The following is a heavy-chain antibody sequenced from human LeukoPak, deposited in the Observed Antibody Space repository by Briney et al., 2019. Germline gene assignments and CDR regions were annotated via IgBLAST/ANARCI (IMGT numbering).Heavy chain of an antibody. CDR1: GFTFSGYA. J-gene: IGHJ4*02. CDR2: ISGSGGST. D-gene: IGHD3-22*01. Sequence: GGSLRLSCAASGFTFSGYAMSWVRQAPGKGLEWVSAISGSGGSTYYADSVKGRFTISRDSSKDTLYLQLNSLRAEDTAVYYCATRDDSSGYIFWGQGTLVTVSS. V-gene: IGHV3-23*01. CDR3: ATRDDSSGYIF.